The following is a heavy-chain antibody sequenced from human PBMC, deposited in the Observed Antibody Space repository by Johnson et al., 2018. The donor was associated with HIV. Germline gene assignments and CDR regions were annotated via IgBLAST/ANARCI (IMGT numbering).Heavy chain of an antibody. V-gene: IGHV3-66*01. J-gene: IGHJ3*02. Sequence: VQLVESEGGLVQPGGSLRLSCTASGFTVSSNYMSWVRQAPGTGLKWVAIIQSGGGTYHADSVKGRFTISRDNSKNTLYLQMNSLRPEDTAVYYCARVSLGGWEVRGDVLDIWGQGTMFTVSS. CDR1: GFTVSSNY. CDR3: ARVSLGGWEVRGDVLDI. CDR2: IQSGGGT. D-gene: IGHD1-26*01.